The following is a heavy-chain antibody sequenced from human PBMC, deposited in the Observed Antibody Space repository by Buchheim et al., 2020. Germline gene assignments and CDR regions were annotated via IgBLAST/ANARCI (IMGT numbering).Heavy chain of an antibody. CDR2: ISGSGGST. CDR1: GFTFSSYA. Sequence: EVQLLESGGGLVQPGGSLRLSCAASGFTFSSYAMSWVRQAPGTGLEWVSTISGSGGSTYYSDSVKGRFAISRDNSKNTLYLQMNSLRAEDTAKYYCAKDLGYCTNGLCYGLRYYFDYWGQGTL. V-gene: IGHV3-23*01. CDR3: AKDLGYCTNGLCYGLRYYFDY. D-gene: IGHD2-8*01. J-gene: IGHJ4*02.